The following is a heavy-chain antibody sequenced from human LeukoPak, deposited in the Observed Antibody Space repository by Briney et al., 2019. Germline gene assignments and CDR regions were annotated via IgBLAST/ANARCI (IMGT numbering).Heavy chain of an antibody. CDR3: ARDSLIERNCSSTSCYSMDV. CDR2: ISSSSSYI. J-gene: IGHJ6*02. V-gene: IGHV3-21*01. D-gene: IGHD2-2*01. CDR1: GFTFSSYS. Sequence: GGSLRLSCAASGFTFSSYSMNWVRQAPGKGLEWVSSISSSSSYIYYADSVKGRFTISRDNAKNSLYLQMNSLRAEDTAVYYCARDSLIERNCSSTSCYSMDVWGQGTTVTVSS.